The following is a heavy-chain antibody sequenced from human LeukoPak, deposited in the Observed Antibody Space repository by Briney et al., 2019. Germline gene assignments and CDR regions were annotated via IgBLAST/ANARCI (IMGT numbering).Heavy chain of an antibody. V-gene: IGHV3-7*05. D-gene: IGHD3-22*01. CDR1: GFTFDSYW. Sequence: GGSLRLSCAPSGFTFDSYWMSWVCQAPGKGLEWVANIKEDGSEKYYVDSVKGRFTISRDNAKNSVYLQMNSLRAEDTAVYYCARDPLRSYFDSSGYYYERNYYYYGMDVWGQGTTVTVSS. CDR3: ARDPLRSYFDSSGYYYERNYYYYGMDV. J-gene: IGHJ6*02. CDR2: IKEDGSEK.